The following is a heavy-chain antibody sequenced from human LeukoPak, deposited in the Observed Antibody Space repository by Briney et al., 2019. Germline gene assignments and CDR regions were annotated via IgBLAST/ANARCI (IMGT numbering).Heavy chain of an antibody. CDR3: ARDLAAAGVFDY. V-gene: IGHV1-46*01. D-gene: IGHD6-13*01. CDR2: INPNSGGT. J-gene: IGHJ4*02. CDR1: GYTFTSYY. Sequence: ASVKVSCKASGYTFTSYYMHWVRQAPGQGLEWMGIINPNSGGTNYAQKLQGRVTMTTDTSTSTAYMELRSLRSDDTAVYYCARDLAAAGVFDYWGQGTLVTVSS.